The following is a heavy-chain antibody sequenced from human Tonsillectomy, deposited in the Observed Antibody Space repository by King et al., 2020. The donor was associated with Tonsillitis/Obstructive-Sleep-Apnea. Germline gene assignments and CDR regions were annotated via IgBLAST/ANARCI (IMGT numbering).Heavy chain of an antibody. CDR2: INPIVVST. CDR1: WYTFTRYY. CDR3: ARDRATVTTFY. Sequence: QLVQSGAEVKKPGASWKVSCKASWYTFTRYYMHWVRQAPGHGLELMGIINPIVVSTSYAQKFQGRVTMTRDTSTSTVYMELSSLRSEDTAVYYCARDRATVTTFYWGQGTLVTVSS. V-gene: IGHV1-46*01. D-gene: IGHD4-17*01. J-gene: IGHJ4*02.